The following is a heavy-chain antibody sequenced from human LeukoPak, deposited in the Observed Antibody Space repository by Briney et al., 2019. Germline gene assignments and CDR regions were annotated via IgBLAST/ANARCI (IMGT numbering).Heavy chain of an antibody. CDR1: GFTFNNYA. D-gene: IGHD6-25*01. Sequence: GGSLRLSCAASGFTFNNYAMSWVRQAPGKGLEWVSTLSGRGDSTYYADSVKGRFTISRDNSKNTLYLQMNSLRAEDTAVYFCARRGSYFDYWGQGTLVTVSS. CDR3: ARRGSYFDY. CDR2: LSGRGDST. J-gene: IGHJ4*02. V-gene: IGHV3-23*01.